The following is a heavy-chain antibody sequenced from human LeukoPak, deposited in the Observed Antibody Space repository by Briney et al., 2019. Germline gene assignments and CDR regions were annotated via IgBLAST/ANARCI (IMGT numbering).Heavy chain of an antibody. V-gene: IGHV4-59*01. CDR2: IYYSGST. J-gene: IGHJ4*02. CDR3: ARVDYYDSSGCYLDY. Sequence: SETLSLTCTVSGGPISSYYWSWTRQPPGKGLEWIGYIYYSGSTNYNPSLKSRVTISVDTSKNQFSLKLSSVTAADTAVYYCARVDYYDSSGCYLDYWGQGTLVTVSS. D-gene: IGHD3-22*01. CDR1: GGPISSYY.